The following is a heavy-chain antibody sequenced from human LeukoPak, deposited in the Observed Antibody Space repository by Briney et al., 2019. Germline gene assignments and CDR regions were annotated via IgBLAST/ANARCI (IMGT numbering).Heavy chain of an antibody. CDR2: IYYSGCT. CDR1: GGSISSSSYY. CDR3: ARGRVATIFGVVIRRRDWFDP. Sequence: SETLSLTCTVSGGSISSSSYYWGWIRQPPGKGLEWIGSIYYSGCTYYNPSLKSRVTISVDTSKNQFSLKLSSVTAADTAVYYCARGRVATIFGVVIRRRDWFDPWGQGTLVTVSS. D-gene: IGHD3-3*01. J-gene: IGHJ5*02. V-gene: IGHV4-39*07.